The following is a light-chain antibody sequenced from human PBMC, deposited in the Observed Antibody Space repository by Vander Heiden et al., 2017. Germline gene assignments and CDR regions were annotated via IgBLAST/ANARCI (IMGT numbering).Light chain of an antibody. V-gene: IGLV3-19*01. CDR1: SLSSYF. J-gene: IGLJ1*01. CDR3: NSRDFTGNHNYV. Sequence: DPAVSVALGKTVRFTCQGDSLSSYFANWYQQQPGQAPVLIFTKDDRPSRIPYRFSGSSSGDKAFLTMTGAQAQDEAEYYCNSRDFTGNHNYVFAAGTKVTVL. CDR2: TKD.